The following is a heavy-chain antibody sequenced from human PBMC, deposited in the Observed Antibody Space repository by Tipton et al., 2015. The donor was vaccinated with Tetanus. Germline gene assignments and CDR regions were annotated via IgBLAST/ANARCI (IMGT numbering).Heavy chain of an antibody. CDR2: IYSGGST. V-gene: IGHV3-53*01. J-gene: IGHJ4*02. CDR1: GFTVSSNY. Sequence: QLVQSGGGLIQPGGSLRLSCAASGFTVSSNYMSWVRQAPGKGLEWVSVIYSGGSTYYADSVKGRFTISRDNSKNTLYLQMNSLRAEDTAVYYCASSAGYCSGGSCYSEPYYFDYWGQGTLVTVSS. D-gene: IGHD2-15*01. CDR3: ASSAGYCSGGSCYSEPYYFDY.